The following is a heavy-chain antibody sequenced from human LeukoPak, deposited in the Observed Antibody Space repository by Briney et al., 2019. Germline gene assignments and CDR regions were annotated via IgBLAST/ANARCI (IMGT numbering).Heavy chain of an antibody. Sequence: SETLSLTCSVSGDSIRSYYWSWIRQPPGKGLEWIGNTYYSGSTNYNPSLKSRVTISVDTSKNQFSLKLSSVTAADTAVYYCARDFKGTYYMDVWGKGATVTISS. CDR2: TYYSGST. CDR1: GDSIRSYY. J-gene: IGHJ6*03. CDR3: ARDFKGTYYMDV. V-gene: IGHV4-59*01.